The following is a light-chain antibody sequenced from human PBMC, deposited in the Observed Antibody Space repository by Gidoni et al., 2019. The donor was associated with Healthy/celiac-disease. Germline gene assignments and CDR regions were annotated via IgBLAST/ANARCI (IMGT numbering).Light chain of an antibody. Sequence: DIQMIQSPSTLSASVADRVTITCRASQGISSWLAWYQQKPGKAPTLLIYKAYSLESGVPPRFSGSGSGTEFTLTSSSLQPDDFATYCCQRYNSYSRTFGQGTKVEIK. CDR3: QRYNSYSRT. V-gene: IGKV1-5*03. CDR2: KAY. J-gene: IGKJ1*01. CDR1: QGISSW.